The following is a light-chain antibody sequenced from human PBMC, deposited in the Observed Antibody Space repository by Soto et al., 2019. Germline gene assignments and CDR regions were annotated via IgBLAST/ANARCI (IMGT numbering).Light chain of an antibody. V-gene: IGLV1-47*02. CDR1: PSNIGSNY. CDR2: SNN. CDR3: AAWEDSVNLWL. Sequence: QLVLTQPPSASGIPGQTVTLSCSGSPSNIGSNYVYWYQQLPGTAPKLLIYSNNQRPSGVPDRFSGSKSGTSGSLAISGLRSEDEADYYCAAWEDSVNLWLFGGGTKLTVL. J-gene: IGLJ3*02.